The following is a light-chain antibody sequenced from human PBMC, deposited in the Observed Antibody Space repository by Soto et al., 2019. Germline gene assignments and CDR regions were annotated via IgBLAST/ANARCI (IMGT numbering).Light chain of an antibody. CDR1: QNDKNS. CDR2: GAS. V-gene: IGKV3-15*01. CDR3: QQYYSTPRT. J-gene: IGKJ1*01. Sequence: QSRRTLYLSPGDRATLFCMSSQNDKNSLAWYQQKPGQAPKLLIYGASTRDTGIPARFSGSGSGTDFTLTISSLQSEDVAVYYCQQYYSTPRTFGQGTKVDIK.